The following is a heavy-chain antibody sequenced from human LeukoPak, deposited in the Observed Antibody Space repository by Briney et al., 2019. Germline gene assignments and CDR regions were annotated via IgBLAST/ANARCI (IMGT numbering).Heavy chain of an antibody. D-gene: IGHD5-18*01. Sequence: PSETLSLNCTVSGGSISSSSYYWGWIRQPPGKGLEWIGSIYYSGSTYYNPSLKSRVTISVDTSKNQFSLKLSSVTAADTAVYYCARIQLWFTWGQGTLVTVSS. CDR2: IYYSGST. CDR1: GGSISSSSYY. V-gene: IGHV4-39*01. CDR3: ARIQLWFT. J-gene: IGHJ4*02.